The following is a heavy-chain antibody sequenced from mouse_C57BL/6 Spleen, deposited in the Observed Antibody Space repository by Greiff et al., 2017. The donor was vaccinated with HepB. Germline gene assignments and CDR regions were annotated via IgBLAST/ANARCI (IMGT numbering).Heavy chain of an antibody. CDR3: ARGDYGSAVGFAY. CDR1: GYTFTSYW. D-gene: IGHD1-1*01. CDR2: INPSSGYT. Sequence: QVQLKESGAELAKPGASVKLSCKASGYTFTSYWMHWVKQRPGQGLEWIGYINPSSGYTKYNQKFKDKATLTADKSSSTAYMQLSSLTYEDSAVYYCARGDYGSAVGFAYWGQGTLVTVSA. J-gene: IGHJ3*01. V-gene: IGHV1-7*01.